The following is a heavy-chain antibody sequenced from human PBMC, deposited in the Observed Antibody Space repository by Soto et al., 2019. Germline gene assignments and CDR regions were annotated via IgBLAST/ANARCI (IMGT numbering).Heavy chain of an antibody. CDR1: GDSVSSNSAA. CDR2: TYYRSKWYN. CDR3: AKSYDRSGYYYDDAFDI. V-gene: IGHV6-1*01. J-gene: IGHJ3*02. D-gene: IGHD3-22*01. Sequence: SQTLSLTCAISGDSVSSNSAAWNWIRQSPSRGLEWLGRTYYRSKWYNDYAVSVKSRITINPDTSKNQFSLQLNSVTPEDTAVYYCAKSYDRSGYYYDDAFDIWGQGTMVTVSS.